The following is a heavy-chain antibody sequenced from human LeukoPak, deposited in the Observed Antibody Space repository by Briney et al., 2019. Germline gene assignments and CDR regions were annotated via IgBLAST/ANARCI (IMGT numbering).Heavy chain of an antibody. Sequence: SETLSLTCTVSGGSISSSSYYWGWIRQPPGKGLEWIGSIYYSGSTYYNPSLKSRVTISVDTSKNQFSLKLSSVTAADTAVYYCARDTEHYYDSSGYYFDYWGQGTLVTVSS. V-gene: IGHV4-39*07. J-gene: IGHJ4*02. CDR2: IYYSGST. CDR1: GGSISSSSYY. D-gene: IGHD3-22*01. CDR3: ARDTEHYYDSSGYYFDY.